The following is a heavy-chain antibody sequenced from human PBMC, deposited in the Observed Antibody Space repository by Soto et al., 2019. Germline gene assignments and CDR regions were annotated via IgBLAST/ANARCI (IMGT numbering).Heavy chain of an antibody. D-gene: IGHD3-3*01. CDR1: GASISNDY. CDR2: IYNGGSP. V-gene: IGHV4-59*01. CDR3: ARVEWFVRGYGMHV. J-gene: IGHJ6*02. Sequence: QVLLQESGPGLVKPSETLSLTCTVSGASISNDYWSWIRQPPGKRLEYIGFIYNGGSPNYNPSLESRLTISPDTSQNQFSLKLKSVTAADTAVYYCARVEWFVRGYGMHVWGRGTTVTVS.